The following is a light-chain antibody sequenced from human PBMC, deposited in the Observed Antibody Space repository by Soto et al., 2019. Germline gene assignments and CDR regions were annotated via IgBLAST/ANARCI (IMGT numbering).Light chain of an antibody. CDR3: QQYNSYPWT. CDR2: MAS. Sequence: DIQMTQSPSTLSASVGDRVTITCRASQGIGSWLAWYQQKPGKAPKLLIYMASSLESGVPPRFSGSGSGTEFTLTISSLQPDDFATYYCQQYNSYPWTFGQGTKVDIK. V-gene: IGKV1-5*03. J-gene: IGKJ1*01. CDR1: QGIGSW.